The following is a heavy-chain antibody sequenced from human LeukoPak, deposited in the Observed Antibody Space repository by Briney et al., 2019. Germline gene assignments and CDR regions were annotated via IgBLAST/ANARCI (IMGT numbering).Heavy chain of an antibody. J-gene: IGHJ6*02. Sequence: PGGSLRLSCAVSGFTFRSYAMHWVRQAPGKGLEWVSGTSSDGSNKYYADSVKGRFTVSRDTSKTTLYLQMNNVRAEDTAIYYCAREQMAYHYGLDVWGQGTTVTVSS. CDR2: TSSDGSNK. CDR3: AREQMAYHYGLDV. V-gene: IGHV3-30-3*01. CDR1: GFTFRSYA. D-gene: IGHD5-24*01.